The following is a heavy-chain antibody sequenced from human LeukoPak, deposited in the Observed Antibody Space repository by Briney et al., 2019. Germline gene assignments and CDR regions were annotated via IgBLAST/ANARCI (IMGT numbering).Heavy chain of an antibody. V-gene: IGHV3-48*04. CDR2: ISSSGSTI. D-gene: IGHD1-26*01. Sequence: GGSLRLSCAASGFSFSSFSMNWVRQAPGKGLEWVSYISSSGSTIYYADSVKGRFTISRDNAKNSLYLQMNSLRAEDTAVYYCARDGWELMWSDWGQGTLVTVSS. J-gene: IGHJ4*02. CDR1: GFSFSSFS. CDR3: ARDGWELMWSD.